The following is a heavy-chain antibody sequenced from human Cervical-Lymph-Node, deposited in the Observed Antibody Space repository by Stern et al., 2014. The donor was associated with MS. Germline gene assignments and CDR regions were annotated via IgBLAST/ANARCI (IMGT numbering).Heavy chain of an antibody. CDR1: GLSLSNPRMG. CDR2: IFSTDEK. J-gene: IGHJ5*02. Sequence: QVTLKESGPVLVKPTDTLTLTCSVSGLSLSNPRMGVSWIRQPPGKALEWLAPIFSTDEKSYSTSLESRLTISRGTSKSQVVLTMTNMDPVDTATYYCARSYSGTYLDWFDPWGQGTLVTVSS. V-gene: IGHV2-26*01. CDR3: ARSYSGTYLDWFDP. D-gene: IGHD1-26*01.